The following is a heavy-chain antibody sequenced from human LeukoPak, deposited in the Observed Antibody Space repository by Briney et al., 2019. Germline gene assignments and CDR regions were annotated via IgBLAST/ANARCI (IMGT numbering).Heavy chain of an antibody. J-gene: IGHJ6*04. V-gene: IGHV3-7*01. CDR1: GFTFSSHG. CDR3: AELGITMIGGV. Sequence: GGSLRLSCAASGFTFSSHGMSWVRQAPGKGLEWVANIKQDGSEKYFVDSVKGRFTISRDNAKNSLYLQMNSLRAEDTAVYYCAELGITMIGGVWGKGTTVTVSS. CDR2: IKQDGSEK. D-gene: IGHD3-10*02.